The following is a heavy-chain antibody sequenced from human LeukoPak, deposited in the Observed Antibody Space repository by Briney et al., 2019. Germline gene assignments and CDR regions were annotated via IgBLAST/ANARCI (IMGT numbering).Heavy chain of an antibody. CDR3: AKDTSMRIFDAFDI. CDR2: ISWNSGSI. V-gene: IGHV3-9*01. Sequence: QTGGSLRLSCAASGFTFDDYAMHWVRQAPGKGLEWVSGISWNSGSIGYADSVKGRFTTSRDNAKNSLYLQMNSLRAEDTALYYCAKDTSMRIFDAFDIWGQGTMVTVSS. J-gene: IGHJ3*02. CDR1: GFTFDDYA. D-gene: IGHD2-8*01.